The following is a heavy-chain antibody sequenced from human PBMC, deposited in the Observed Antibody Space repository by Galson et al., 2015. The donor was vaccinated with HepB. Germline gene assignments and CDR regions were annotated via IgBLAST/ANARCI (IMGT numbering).Heavy chain of an antibody. V-gene: IGHV3-74*01. CDR1: GFTFSSHW. CDR2: ISGDGSRT. J-gene: IGHJ4*02. D-gene: IGHD1-26*01. CDR3: ARDRMVGPTAFDS. Sequence: SLRLSCAASGFTFSSHWMHWVRQVPGKGLVWVSRISGDGSRTNYADSVKGRFTISRDNAKNTLFLQMSSLRADDTALYYCARDRMVGPTAFDSWGQGALVAVSS.